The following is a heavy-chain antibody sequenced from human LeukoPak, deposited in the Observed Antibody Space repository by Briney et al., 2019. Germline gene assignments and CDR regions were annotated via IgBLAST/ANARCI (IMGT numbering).Heavy chain of an antibody. CDR1: GYTFTSYD. D-gene: IGHD1-26*01. V-gene: IGHV1-2*02. CDR3: ARVGVGATITSFGAFDI. Sequence: ASVKVSCKASGYTFTSYDINWVRQATGQGLEWMGGINPNSGGTNYAQKFQGRVTMTRDTSISTAYMELSRLRSDDTAVYYCARVGVGATITSFGAFDIWGQGTMVTVSS. CDR2: INPNSGGT. J-gene: IGHJ3*02.